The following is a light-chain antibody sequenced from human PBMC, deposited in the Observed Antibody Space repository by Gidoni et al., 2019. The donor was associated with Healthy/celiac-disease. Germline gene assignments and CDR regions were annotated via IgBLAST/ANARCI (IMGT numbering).Light chain of an antibody. CDR2: GAS. CDR3: QQGA. V-gene: IGKV3-20*01. CDR1: QSVTSTY. Sequence: EIVLTQSPGTLSLSPGARATLSCRASQSVTSTYLAWYQQKPGQAPRLLIYGASSRVTGVPDRFSGSGSGTDFTLTISRLEPEDFAVYYCQQGAFXQXTKVXMK. J-gene: IGKJ1*01.